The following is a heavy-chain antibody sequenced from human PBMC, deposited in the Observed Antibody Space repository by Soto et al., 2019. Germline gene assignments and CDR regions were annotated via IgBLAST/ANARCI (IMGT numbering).Heavy chain of an antibody. D-gene: IGHD3-9*01. CDR3: ARDRVGGYDILTYFDY. J-gene: IGHJ4*02. CDR1: GYTFTSYG. V-gene: IGHV1-18*01. Sequence: QVQLVQSGAEVKKPGASVKVSCKASGYTFTSYGISWVRQAPGQGLEWMGWISAYNGNTNYAQKLQGRVTMTTDTSTSTAYRELRSLRSDDTAVYYCARDRVGGYDILTYFDYWGQGTLVTVSS. CDR2: ISAYNGNT.